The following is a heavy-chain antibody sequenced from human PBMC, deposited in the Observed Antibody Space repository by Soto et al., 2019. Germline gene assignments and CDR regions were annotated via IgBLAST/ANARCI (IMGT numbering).Heavy chain of an antibody. J-gene: IGHJ6*02. D-gene: IGHD2-15*01. CDR2: IYPADSDV. Sequence: GDSVKTSCEGSGYSFTSYWIAWVRQVPGKGLEWMGIIYPADSDVRHSPSFQGQVTISVDKSLSTAYLQWSSLKASDTAMYYCARQDCSGGSCYSSRHYYYGMDVWGQGTTVTSP. V-gene: IGHV5-51*01. CDR1: GYSFTSYW. CDR3: ARQDCSGGSCYSSRHYYYGMDV.